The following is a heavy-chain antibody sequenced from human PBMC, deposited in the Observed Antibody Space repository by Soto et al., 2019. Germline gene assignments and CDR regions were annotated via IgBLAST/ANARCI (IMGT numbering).Heavy chain of an antibody. Sequence: PSETLSLTCTVSGGSISSYYWSWIRQPPGKGLEWIGYIYYSGSTNYNPSLKSRVTISVDTSKNQFSLKLSSVTAADTAVYYCARETPDSGYYWGQGTLVTVAS. CDR1: GGSISSYY. CDR2: IYYSGST. CDR3: ARETPDSGYY. J-gene: IGHJ4*02. D-gene: IGHD5-12*01. V-gene: IGHV4-59*12.